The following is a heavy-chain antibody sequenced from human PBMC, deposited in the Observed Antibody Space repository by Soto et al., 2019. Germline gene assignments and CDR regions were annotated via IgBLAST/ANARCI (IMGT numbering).Heavy chain of an antibody. Sequence: EVQLLESGGGLVQPGGSLRLSCAASGFTFSSFAMSWVRQAPGKGLEWVSAISGSGGGSSYYAYSVKGRFTITRDNSMNTLYLQMNSLRAEDTALYDCAKWARYCSTPTCRKWGQGTLVTVSS. CDR3: AKWARYCSTPTCRK. CDR1: GFTFSSFA. V-gene: IGHV3-23*01. J-gene: IGHJ1*01. CDR2: ISGSGGGSS. D-gene: IGHD2-2*01.